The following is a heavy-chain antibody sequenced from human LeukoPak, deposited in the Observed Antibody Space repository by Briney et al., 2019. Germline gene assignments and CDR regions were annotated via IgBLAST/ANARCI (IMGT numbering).Heavy chain of an antibody. D-gene: IGHD2-2*02. V-gene: IGHV4-59*01. CDR3: ASIPGY. CDR1: GGSISSYY. CDR2: IYYSGST. J-gene: IGHJ4*02. Sequence: SETLSLTCTVSGGSISSYYWSWIRQPPGKGLEWIGYIYYSGSTNYNPSLKSRVTISVDTSKNQFSLKLSSVTAADTAVYYCASIPGYWGQGTVVTVSS.